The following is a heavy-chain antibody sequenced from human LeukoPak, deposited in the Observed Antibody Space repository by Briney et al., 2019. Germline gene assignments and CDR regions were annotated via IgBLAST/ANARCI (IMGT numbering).Heavy chain of an antibody. CDR2: ITIYNGDT. J-gene: IGHJ4*02. Sequence: ASVKVSCKASGCTFGTYGITWVRQAPGQGLEWMGGITIYNGDTHHAQKVQGRVTMTTDSSTSTAYMELRSLRSDDTAVYYCARDYTYGLFDYWGQGTLVTVSS. V-gene: IGHV1-18*04. CDR1: GCTFGTYG. D-gene: IGHD5-18*01. CDR3: ARDYTYGLFDY.